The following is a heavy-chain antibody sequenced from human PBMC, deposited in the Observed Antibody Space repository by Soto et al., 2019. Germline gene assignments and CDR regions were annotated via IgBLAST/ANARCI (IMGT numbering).Heavy chain of an antibody. D-gene: IGHD3-22*01. J-gene: IGHJ5*02. CDR3: ARDYYYDSRSSSVNWFDP. Sequence: GGSLRLSCAASGFTFSSYVMHWVRQAPGKGLEWVAVISYDGSNKYYADSVKGRFTVSRDNANNTLYLQMNSLGVEDTAVYYCARDYYYDSRSSSVNWFDPWGQGTLVTVPQ. CDR1: GFTFSSYV. CDR2: ISYDGSNK. V-gene: IGHV3-30*04.